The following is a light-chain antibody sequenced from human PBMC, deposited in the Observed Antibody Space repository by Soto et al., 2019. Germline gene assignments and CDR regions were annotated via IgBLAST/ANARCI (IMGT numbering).Light chain of an antibody. CDR1: QSVNIY. V-gene: IGKV3D-15*01. Sequence: EIVMTQSPATLSVSPGERATLSCRASQSVNIYLAWYQQKPGQAPRLLIFGASYRATGIPARFSGSGSGTEFNLTISSLQSEDFAVYYCQQHNQWPITFGQGTRLEIK. CDR3: QQHNQWPIT. J-gene: IGKJ5*01. CDR2: GAS.